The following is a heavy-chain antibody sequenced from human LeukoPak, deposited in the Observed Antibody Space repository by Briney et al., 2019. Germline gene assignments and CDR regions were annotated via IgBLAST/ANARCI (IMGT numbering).Heavy chain of an antibody. Sequence: PSETLSLTCTVSGGSISSSSYYWGWIRQPPGKGLEWIGSIYYSGSTYYNPSLKSRVTISVDTSKNQFSLKLSSVTAADTAVYYCARGAPRNLRYFDWLYYFDYWGQGTLVTVSS. J-gene: IGHJ4*02. CDR1: GGSISSSSYY. D-gene: IGHD3-9*01. CDR2: IYYSGST. CDR3: ARGAPRNLRYFDWLYYFDY. V-gene: IGHV4-39*07.